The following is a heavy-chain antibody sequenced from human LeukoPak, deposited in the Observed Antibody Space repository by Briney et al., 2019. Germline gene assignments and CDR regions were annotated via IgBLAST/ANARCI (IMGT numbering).Heavy chain of an antibody. CDR2: MNPNSGNT. CDR1: GYTFTSYD. CDR3: ARGGYCSSTSCSSP. Sequence: VASVKVSCKASGYTFTSYDINWVRQATGQGLEWMGWMNPNSGNTGYAQKFQGRVTMTRNTPISTAYMELSSLRSEGTAVYYCARGGYCSSTSCSSPWGQGTLVTVSS. V-gene: IGHV1-8*01. J-gene: IGHJ5*02. D-gene: IGHD2-2*01.